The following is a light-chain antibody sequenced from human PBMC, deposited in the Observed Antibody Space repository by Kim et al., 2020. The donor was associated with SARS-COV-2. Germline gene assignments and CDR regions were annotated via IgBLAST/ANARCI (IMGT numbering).Light chain of an antibody. Sequence: DIQMTQSPSSLSASVGDRVTITCRASQSLSKFLNWYQQKEGKAPKVLIYAASSLQSGVPSRFSGSGAGTDFTLTISSLQAEDFATYYCQQTYSTPRTFGQGTKVDIQ. J-gene: IGKJ1*01. CDR1: QSLSKF. CDR2: AAS. V-gene: IGKV1-39*01. CDR3: QQTYSTPRT.